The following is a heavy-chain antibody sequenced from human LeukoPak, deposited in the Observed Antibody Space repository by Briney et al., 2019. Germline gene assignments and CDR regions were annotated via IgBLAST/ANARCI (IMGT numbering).Heavy chain of an antibody. V-gene: IGHV3-23*01. CDR3: AKSAGRDGYRDVFDI. Sequence: GGSLRLSCAASGFTFSSSALSWVRQAPGKGLEWVSTITNSGGSTYYADSVKGRFTISRDNSKNTLFLQMSSLRAEDTAVYHCAKSAGRDGYRDVFDIWGQGTVVTVSS. J-gene: IGHJ3*02. D-gene: IGHD5-24*01. CDR2: ITNSGGST. CDR1: GFTFSSSA.